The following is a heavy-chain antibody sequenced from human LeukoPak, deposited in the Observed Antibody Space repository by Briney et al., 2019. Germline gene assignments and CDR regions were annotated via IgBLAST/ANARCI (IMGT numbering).Heavy chain of an antibody. CDR1: GFTFSTYG. V-gene: IGHV3-30*03. D-gene: IGHD2-8*01. J-gene: IGHJ5*02. Sequence: GGSLRLSCAASGFTFSTYGMHWVRQPPGKGLEWVAVISYDGTNTYYADSVKGRFTISRDNSKNTLYLQMNSLRAEDTAVYYCARRVIMSAAGVPDTWLDPWGQGILVTVSS. CDR2: ISYDGTNT. CDR3: ARRVIMSAAGVPDTWLDP.